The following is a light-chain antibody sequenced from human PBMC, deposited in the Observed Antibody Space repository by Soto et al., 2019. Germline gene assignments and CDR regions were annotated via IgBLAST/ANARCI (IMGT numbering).Light chain of an antibody. V-gene: IGLV1-40*01. Sequence: QSVLTQPPSVSGAPGQRVTISCTGSSSNIGAGYDVHWYQQLPGTPPKLLIYGNSNRPSGVPDRFSGSKSGTSASLAITGLQAEDEADYYCQSYDSSLSGCVVFGGGTKLTVL. J-gene: IGLJ2*01. CDR2: GNS. CDR1: SSNIGAGYD. CDR3: QSYDSSLSGCVV.